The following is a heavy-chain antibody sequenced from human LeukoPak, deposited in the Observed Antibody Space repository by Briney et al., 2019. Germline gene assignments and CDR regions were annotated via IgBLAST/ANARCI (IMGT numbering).Heavy chain of an antibody. CDR1: GYTFTSYN. CDR3: AREGSSSSSYYYYYMDV. J-gene: IGHJ6*03. D-gene: IGHD6-6*01. CDR2: INPSGGST. Sequence: GASVKVSCKASGYTFTSYNMHWVRQAPGQGLEWMGIINPSGGSTSYAQKFQGRVTMTRDTSTSTVYMELSSLRSEDTAVYYCAREGSSSSSYYYYYMDVWGKGTTVTVSS. V-gene: IGHV1-46*01.